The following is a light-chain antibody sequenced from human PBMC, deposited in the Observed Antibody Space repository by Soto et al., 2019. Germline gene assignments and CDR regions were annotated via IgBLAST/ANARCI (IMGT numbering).Light chain of an antibody. Sequence: DIQINHSPSSVSASIGDTVTSTCRASQDISTLLAWYQQKPGKAPKLLIYVASTLESGVKSRFSGRGSGTDFTLTRISLQPEDFATYFCQQADRFPLTFGGGTKVEIK. V-gene: IGKV1D-12*01. J-gene: IGKJ4*01. CDR3: QQADRFPLT. CDR1: QDISTL. CDR2: VAS.